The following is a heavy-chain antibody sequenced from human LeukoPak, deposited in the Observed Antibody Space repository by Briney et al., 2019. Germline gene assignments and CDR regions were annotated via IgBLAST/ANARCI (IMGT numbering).Heavy chain of an antibody. CDR2: INQDGSEK. CDR3: ARASRSSSSG. Sequence: PGGSLRLSCAASGVTFSSLWMSWVRQAPGRGLEWVANINQDGSEKYYVDSVEGRLTISRDNAKDSLFLQMTSLRVEDTAVYYCARASRSSSSGWGRGTLVTVSS. CDR1: GVTFSSLW. D-gene: IGHD6-6*01. V-gene: IGHV3-7*01. J-gene: IGHJ4*02.